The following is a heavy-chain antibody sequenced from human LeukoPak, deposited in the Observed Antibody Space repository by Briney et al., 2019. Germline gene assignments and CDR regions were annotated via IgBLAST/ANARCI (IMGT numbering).Heavy chain of an antibody. J-gene: IGHJ4*02. CDR2: IYYSGST. D-gene: IGHD6-19*01. CDR1: GGSISSGDYY. CDR3: ARHVEIAVAGPIDY. Sequence: SQTLSLTCTVSGGSISSGDYYWSWIRQPPGKGLEWIGYIYYSGSTYYNPSLKSRVTISVDTSKNQFSLKLSSVTAADTAVYYCARHVEIAVAGPIDYWGQGTLVTVSS. V-gene: IGHV4-30-4*08.